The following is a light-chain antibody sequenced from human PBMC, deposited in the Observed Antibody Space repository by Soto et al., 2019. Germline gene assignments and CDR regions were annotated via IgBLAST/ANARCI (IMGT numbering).Light chain of an antibody. J-gene: IGLJ2*01. CDR1: SSDVGGYIY. CDR3: SSYTRSSTVI. Sequence: QYALTQPASVSGSPGQSITISCTGTSSDVGGYIYVSWYQQHPGKAPKVIIYEVSNRPSGVSNRFSGSKSGNTASLAISGLQAEDEADYYCSSYTRSSTVIFGGGTKLTVL. CDR2: EVS. V-gene: IGLV2-14*01.